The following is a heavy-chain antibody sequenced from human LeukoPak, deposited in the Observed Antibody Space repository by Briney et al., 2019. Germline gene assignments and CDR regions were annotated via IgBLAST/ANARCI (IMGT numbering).Heavy chain of an antibody. CDR3: ARDRGSAGGFDY. D-gene: IGHD2-15*01. V-gene: IGHV4-59*01. CDR2: IYYSGTT. CDR1: GGSISSYY. J-gene: IGHJ4*02. Sequence: SSETLSLTCTVSGGSISSYYWSWIRQPPGKGLEWIGYIYYSGTTNYNPSLKSRVTISVDTSKNQFSLMLSSVTAADTAVYYCARDRGSAGGFDYWGQGTLVTVTS.